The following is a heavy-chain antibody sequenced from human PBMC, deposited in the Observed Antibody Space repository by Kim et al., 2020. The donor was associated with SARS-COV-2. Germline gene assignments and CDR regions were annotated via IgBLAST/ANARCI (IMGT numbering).Heavy chain of an antibody. D-gene: IGHD5-18*01. CDR1: GFTFSDYY. CDR2: ISSSGSTI. V-gene: IGHV3-11*01. CDR3: VNSGYSYGQLYYYYGMDV. Sequence: GGSLRLSCAASGFTFSDYYMSWIRQAPGKGLEWVSYISSSGSTIYYADSVKGRFTISRDNAKNSLYLQMNSLRAEDTAVYYCVNSGYSYGQLYYYYGMDVWGQGTTVTVSS. J-gene: IGHJ6*02.